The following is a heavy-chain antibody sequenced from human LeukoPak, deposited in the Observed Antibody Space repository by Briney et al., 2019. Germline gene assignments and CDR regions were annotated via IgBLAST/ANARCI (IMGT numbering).Heavy chain of an antibody. Sequence: PGRSLRLFCAASGFTFRSYGMHWVRQAPGKGLEWVAVISSDGTNKYYADSVKGRFTISRDNSQNTLWLQMNSPRAEDTAMYYCAKAGGAHGWYSEGACDCWGQGTLVTVSS. V-gene: IGHV3-30*18. J-gene: IGHJ4*02. D-gene: IGHD6-19*01. CDR3: AKAGGAHGWYSEGACDC. CDR2: ISSDGTNK. CDR1: GFTFRSYG.